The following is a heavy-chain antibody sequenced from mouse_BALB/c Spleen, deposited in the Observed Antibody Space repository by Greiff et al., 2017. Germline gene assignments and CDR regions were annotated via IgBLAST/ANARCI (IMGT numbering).Heavy chain of an antibody. CDR3: ARRVIYYDYDEGVFAY. CDR1: GYAFTNYL. V-gene: IGHV1-54*01. CDR2: INPGSGGT. Sequence: QVQLQQSGAELVRPGTSVKVSCKASGYAFTNYLIEWVKQRPGQGLEWIGVINPGSGGTNYNEKFKGKATLTVDKSSSTAYMQLSSLTSEDSAVYYCARRVIYYDYDEGVFAYWGQGTLVTVSA. D-gene: IGHD2-4*01. J-gene: IGHJ3*01.